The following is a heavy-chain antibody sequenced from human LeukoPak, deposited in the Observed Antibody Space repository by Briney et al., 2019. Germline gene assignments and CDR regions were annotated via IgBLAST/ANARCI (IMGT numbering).Heavy chain of an antibody. CDR3: AKAGGRGSGSYWWSFDY. Sequence: GGSLRLSCVASGFTFSGYAMSWVRQAPGKGLEWVSTISGSGGSLYYADSMKGRFTISRDTSKNAVYLQMNSLRAEDTAVYYCAKAGGRGSGSYWWSFDYWGQGTLVTVSS. V-gene: IGHV3-23*01. J-gene: IGHJ4*02. CDR1: GFTFSGYA. CDR2: ISGSGGSL. D-gene: IGHD3-10*01.